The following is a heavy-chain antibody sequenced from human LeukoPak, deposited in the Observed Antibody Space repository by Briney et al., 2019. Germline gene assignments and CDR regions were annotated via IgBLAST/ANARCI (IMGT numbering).Heavy chain of an antibody. J-gene: IGHJ5*02. D-gene: IGHD2-2*01. CDR3: AREELYSSSTSCWNWFDP. CDR2: IYYSGST. CDR1: GGSISSGDYY. Sequence: SQTLSLTCTVSGGSISSGDYYWSWIRQPPGKGLEWIGYIYYSGSTYYNPSLKSRVTISVYTSKNQFSLKLSSVTAADTAVYYCAREELYSSSTSCWNWFDPWGQGTLVTVSS. V-gene: IGHV4-30-4*01.